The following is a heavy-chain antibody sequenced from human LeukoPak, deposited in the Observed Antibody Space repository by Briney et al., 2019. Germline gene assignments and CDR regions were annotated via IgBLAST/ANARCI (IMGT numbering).Heavy chain of an antibody. J-gene: IGHJ4*02. CDR3: SRDPTYYLRYGYLDY. Sequence: GGSLRLSCAAAGLTFSNYGMHWVRQAPGKGLQWVAYIRYDGRNKYSADSVKGRFTIYRDNSKSTLYLQMNSLRPEDTAVYYCSRDPTYYLRYGYLDYWGQGALVTVSS. CDR2: IRYDGRNK. V-gene: IGHV3-30*02. D-gene: IGHD1-26*01. CDR1: GLTFSNYG.